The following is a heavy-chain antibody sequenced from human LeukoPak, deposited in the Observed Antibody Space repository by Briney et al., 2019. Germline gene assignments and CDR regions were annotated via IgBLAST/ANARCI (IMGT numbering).Heavy chain of an antibody. CDR1: GYTFTSYY. Sequence: ASVKVSCKASGYTFTSYYMHWVRQAPGQGLEWMGWINPNSGGTNYAQKFQGRVTMTRDTSISTAYMELSRLRFDDTAVYYCARDWVNIVPNNRVLVYWGQGTLVTVSS. CDR2: INPNSGGT. V-gene: IGHV1-2*02. CDR3: ARDWVNIVPNNRVLVY. D-gene: IGHD2/OR15-2a*01. J-gene: IGHJ4*02.